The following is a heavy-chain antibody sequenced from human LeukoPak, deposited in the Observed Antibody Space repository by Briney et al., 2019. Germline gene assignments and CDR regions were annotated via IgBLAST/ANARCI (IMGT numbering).Heavy chain of an antibody. CDR3: ARTTRFPGHYYSYGMDL. J-gene: IGHJ6*02. CDR2: TSAYNGNT. Sequence: GASVKVSCKASGYTFTSYGISWVRQAPGQGLEWMGWTSAYNGNTNYAQKLQGRVTMTTDTSTSTAYMELRSLRSDDTAVYYCARTTRFPGHYYSYGMDLWGQGTTVTVSS. V-gene: IGHV1-18*01. CDR1: GYTFTSYG. D-gene: IGHD1-1*01.